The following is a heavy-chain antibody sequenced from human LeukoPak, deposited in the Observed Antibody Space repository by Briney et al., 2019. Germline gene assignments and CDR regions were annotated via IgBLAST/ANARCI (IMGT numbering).Heavy chain of an antibody. Sequence: PGGSLRLSCAASGFTFSSYGMPWVRQAPGKGLEWVAVIWYDGSNKYYADSVKGRFTISRDNSKNTLYLQMNSLRAEDTAVYYCARDQGPLEWLSHFDYWGRGTLVTVSS. CDR3: ARDQGPLEWLSHFDY. D-gene: IGHD3-3*01. CDR1: GFTFSSYG. V-gene: IGHV3-33*01. CDR2: IWYDGSNK. J-gene: IGHJ4*02.